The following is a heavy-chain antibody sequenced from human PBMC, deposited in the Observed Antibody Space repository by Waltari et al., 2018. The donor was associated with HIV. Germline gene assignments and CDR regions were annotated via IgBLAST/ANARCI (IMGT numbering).Heavy chain of an antibody. J-gene: IGHJ4*02. V-gene: IGHV3-20*04. CDR1: GFRSDAHG. CDR3: ARRGGYGGNDY. D-gene: IGHD2-15*01. Sequence: EVQLLAPGGGVVRPGGCLNLSCAAPGFRSDAHGLTSLRQAPGKVLDVGCGIKWNGWSTGYADSVKGRFTSSRDNAKKSMDLKMDSLRAEDKALYYCARRGGYGGNDYWGQGTLVTVSS. CDR2: IKWNGWST.